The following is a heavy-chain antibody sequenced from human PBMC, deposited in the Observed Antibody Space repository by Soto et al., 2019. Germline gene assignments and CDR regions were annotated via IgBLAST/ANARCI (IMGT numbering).Heavy chain of an antibody. J-gene: IGHJ3*02. Sequence: ETLRLSCAASGFIFSTYAMNWVRQAPGKGLECVSAISNTGGSTFYAESVRGRFTISRDNSINTLYLQMTSLRTEDTAVYYCAHPRGYGVFDAVDIWGQGAMVTVSS. CDR1: GFIFSTYA. D-gene: IGHD4-17*01. CDR3: AHPRGYGVFDAVDI. V-gene: IGHV3-23*01. CDR2: ISNTGGST.